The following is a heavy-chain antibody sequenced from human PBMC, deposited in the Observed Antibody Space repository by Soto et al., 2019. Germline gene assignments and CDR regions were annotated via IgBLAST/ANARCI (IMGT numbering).Heavy chain of an antibody. V-gene: IGHV1-18*04. D-gene: IGHD2-2*01. Sequence: GASVKVSCKASGYTFTSYGISWVRQAPGQGLEWMGWISAYNGNTNYAQKLQGRVTMTTDTSTSTAYMELRSLRSDDTAVYYCASLPYLVSENWFDPWGQGTLVTVSS. CDR3: ASLPYLVSENWFDP. CDR1: GYTFTSYG. CDR2: ISAYNGNT. J-gene: IGHJ5*02.